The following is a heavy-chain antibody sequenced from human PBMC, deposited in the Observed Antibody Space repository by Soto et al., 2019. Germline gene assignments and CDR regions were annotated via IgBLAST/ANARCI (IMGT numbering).Heavy chain of an antibody. Sequence: PGESLKISCKGSGYSFTSYWIGWVRQMPGKGLEWMGIIYPGDSDTRYSPSFQGQVTISADKSISTAYLQWSSLKASDTAMYYCARPTMVRGVITNYYYYYGMDVWGQGTTVTVSS. D-gene: IGHD3-10*01. CDR1: GYSFTSYW. J-gene: IGHJ6*02. CDR3: ARPTMVRGVITNYYYYYGMDV. V-gene: IGHV5-51*01. CDR2: IYPGDSDT.